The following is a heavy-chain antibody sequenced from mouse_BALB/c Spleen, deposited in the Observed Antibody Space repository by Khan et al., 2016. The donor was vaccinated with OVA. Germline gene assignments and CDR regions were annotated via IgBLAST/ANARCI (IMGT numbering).Heavy chain of an antibody. J-gene: IGHJ1*01. V-gene: IGHV3-2*02. D-gene: IGHD2-1*01. CDR2: ISYSGST. Sequence: EVQLVESGPGLVKPSQSLSLTCTVTGYSITSDYAWNWIRQFPGNKLEWMGYISYSGSTSYNPSLKSRISITRDTSKNQFFLQLNSVTTEDTATYDCARRAYYGNWYFDVWGAGTTVNVSS. CDR3: ARRAYYGNWYFDV. CDR1: GYSITSDYA.